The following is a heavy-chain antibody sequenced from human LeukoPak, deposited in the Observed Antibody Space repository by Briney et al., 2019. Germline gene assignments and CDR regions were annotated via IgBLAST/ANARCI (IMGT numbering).Heavy chain of an antibody. J-gene: IGHJ4*02. CDR1: GFTFSNYG. D-gene: IGHD1-26*01. CDR3: AKEGIKESPREFDY. CDR2: ISGNSDTT. V-gene: IGHV3-23*01. Sequence: GGSLRLSCAASGFTFSNYGMNWVRQAPGKGLEWISVISGNSDTTYYADSVKGRFTISRDNSKNTLYLQMNSLRVEDTAVYYCAKEGIKESPREFDYWGQGSLVTVSS.